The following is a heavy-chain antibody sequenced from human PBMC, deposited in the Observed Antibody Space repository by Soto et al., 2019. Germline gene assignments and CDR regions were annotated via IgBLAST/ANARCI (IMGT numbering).Heavy chain of an antibody. CDR1: GFTFRSYT. V-gene: IGHV3-21*04. CDR3: TRLNYYDSSAYGAIDI. D-gene: IGHD3-22*01. Sequence: PGGSLRLSCAASGFTFRSYTMNWVRQAPGKGLEWVSSISSSSTTIYYADSVKARFTISRDNAENTLFLQMNSLKTEDTAVYYCTRLNYYDSSAYGAIDIWGQGTMVTVSS. CDR2: ISSSSTTI. J-gene: IGHJ3*02.